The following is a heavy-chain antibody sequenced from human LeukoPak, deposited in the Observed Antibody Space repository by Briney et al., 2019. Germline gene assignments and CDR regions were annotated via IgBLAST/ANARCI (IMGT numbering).Heavy chain of an antibody. J-gene: IGHJ4*02. CDR3: ARGTTRWNYFDY. Sequence: ASVKVSCKASGYTFTGYYMHWVRQAPGQGLEWMGWINPDSGGTNFAQKFQGRVTMTRDTSISTAYMELSSLRSDDTAVYYCARGTTRWNYFDYWGQGTLVTVSS. CDR2: INPDSGGT. D-gene: IGHD2-2*01. CDR1: GYTFTGYY. V-gene: IGHV1-2*02.